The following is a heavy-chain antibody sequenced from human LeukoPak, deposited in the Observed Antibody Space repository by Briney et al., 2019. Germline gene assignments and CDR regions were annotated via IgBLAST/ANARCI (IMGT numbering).Heavy chain of an antibody. D-gene: IGHD6-13*01. V-gene: IGHV1-46*01. J-gene: IGHJ4*02. Sequence: GASVKVSCKASGYTFTSYYMHWVRQAPGQGLEWMGIINPSGGSTSYAQKFQGRVTMTRDTSTSTVYMELSSLRSEDTAVYYCARGVLLMGSRSGQDYWGQGTLVTVSS. CDR1: GYTFTSYY. CDR3: ARGVLLMGSRSGQDY. CDR2: INPSGGST.